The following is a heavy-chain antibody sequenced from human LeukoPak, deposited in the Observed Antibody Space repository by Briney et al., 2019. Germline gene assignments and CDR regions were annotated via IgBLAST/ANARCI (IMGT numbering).Heavy chain of an antibody. CDR2: TYYRSKWYN. CDR3: AREYSSSWRGPDAFDI. D-gene: IGHD6-13*01. V-gene: IGHV6-1*01. CDR1: GDGVSSNSAA. Sequence: SQTLSLTCAISGDGVSSNSAAWNWIRQSQSRGLEWLGRTYYRSKWYNDYAVSVKSRITINPDTSKNQFSLQLNSVTPEDTAVYYCAREYSSSWRGPDAFDIWGQGTMVTVSS. J-gene: IGHJ3*02.